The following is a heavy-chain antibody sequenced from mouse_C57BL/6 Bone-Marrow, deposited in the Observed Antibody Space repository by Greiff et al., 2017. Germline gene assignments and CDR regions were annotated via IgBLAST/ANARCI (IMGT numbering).Heavy chain of an antibody. CDR3: ASNGNWEAMDY. CDR2: IDPEDGET. D-gene: IGHD2-1*01. J-gene: IGHJ4*01. V-gene: IGHV14-2*01. CDR1: GFNINDYY. Sequence: EVQLQQSGAELVKPGASVKLSCTASGFNINDYYMHWVKQRPEQGLEWIGRIDPEDGETKYAPNFQGKATITADTSSNTAYLRLSSLTAEDTAVYYCASNGNWEAMDYWGRGTSVTVTS.